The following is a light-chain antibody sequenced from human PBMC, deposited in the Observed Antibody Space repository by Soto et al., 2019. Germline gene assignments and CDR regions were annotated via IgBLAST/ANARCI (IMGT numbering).Light chain of an antibody. CDR1: QSISSW. J-gene: IGKJ1*01. CDR3: QHYNGYIQT. Sequence: DIQMTQSPSTLSASVGDRVTITCRASQSISSWLAWYQQRPGEAPKFLIYDASNLKSGVPSRFSGSGSGTEFRLTISSLQPDDFGTYYCQHYNGYIQTFGQGTKVDIK. CDR2: DAS. V-gene: IGKV1-5*01.